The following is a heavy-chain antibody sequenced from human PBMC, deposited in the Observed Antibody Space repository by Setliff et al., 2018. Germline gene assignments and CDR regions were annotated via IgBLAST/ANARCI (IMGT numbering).Heavy chain of an antibody. J-gene: IGHJ4*02. D-gene: IGHD5-18*01. Sequence: PGGSLRLSCAASGFTFSRYAMNWVRQTPGKGLEWVSYISASSANIQYAYSVRGRFTVSRDNARNSLYLQMNSLRADDTAVYYCARDQGSYGYRAFDFWGQGTLVTVSS. V-gene: IGHV3-48*01. CDR2: ISASSANI. CDR3: ARDQGSYGYRAFDF. CDR1: GFTFSRYA.